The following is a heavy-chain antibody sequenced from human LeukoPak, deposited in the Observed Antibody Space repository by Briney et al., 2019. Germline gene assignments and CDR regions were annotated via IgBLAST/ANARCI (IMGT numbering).Heavy chain of an antibody. CDR2: INPNSGGT. CDR1: GYTFTGYY. CDR3: ARAGRYCSGGSCYYIY. J-gene: IGHJ4*02. V-gene: IGHV1-2*06. D-gene: IGHD2-15*01. Sequence: ASVKVSCKASGYTFTGYYMHWVRQAPGQGLEWMGRINPNSGGTNYAQKFQGRVTMTRDTSISTAYMELSRLRSDDTAVYYCARAGRYCSGGSCYYIYWGRGTLVTVSS.